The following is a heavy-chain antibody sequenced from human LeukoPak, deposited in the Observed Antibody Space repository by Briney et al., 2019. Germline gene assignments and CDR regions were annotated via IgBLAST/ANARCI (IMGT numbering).Heavy chain of an antibody. CDR1: GGSISSGGYY. Sequence: SQTLSLTCTVSGGSISSGGYYWRWIRQHPGKGLEWIGYIYYSGSTYYNPSLKSRVTISVDTSKNQFSLKLSSVTAADTAVYYCAGLDSSGYCEHWGQGTLVTVSS. CDR2: IYYSGST. J-gene: IGHJ4*02. V-gene: IGHV4-31*03. CDR3: AGLDSSGYCEH. D-gene: IGHD3-22*01.